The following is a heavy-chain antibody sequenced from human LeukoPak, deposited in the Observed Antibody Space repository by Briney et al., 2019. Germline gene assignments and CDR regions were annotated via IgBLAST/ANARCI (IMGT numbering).Heavy chain of an antibody. J-gene: IGHJ5*02. CDR3: ARDRGYCSGGSCYSSNWLDT. V-gene: IGHV1-2*02. CDR2: INPKRGGT. CDR1: GYTFTGYY. D-gene: IGHD2-15*01. Sequence: ASVKVSCKASGYTFTGYYMHWVRQAPGQGLEWMGWINPKRGGTNYAQKFQGSVTMTRDTSISTAYMELSSLRADDTALYYWARDRGYCSGGSCYSSNWLDTWGPGTLVTVSS.